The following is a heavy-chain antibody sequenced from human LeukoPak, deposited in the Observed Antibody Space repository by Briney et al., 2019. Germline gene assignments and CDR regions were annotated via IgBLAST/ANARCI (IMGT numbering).Heavy chain of an antibody. D-gene: IGHD3-10*01. CDR3: ARELVRGVNYYYGMDV. CDR1: GFTFSSYW. CDR2: INNDGSST. V-gene: IGHV3-74*01. Sequence: PGGSLRLSCAASGFTFSSYWMHWVRQAPGKGLVWVSRINNDGSSTSYADSVKGRFTISRDNAKNTLYLQMNSLRAEDTAVYYCARELVRGVNYYYGMDVWGQGTTVTVSS. J-gene: IGHJ6*02.